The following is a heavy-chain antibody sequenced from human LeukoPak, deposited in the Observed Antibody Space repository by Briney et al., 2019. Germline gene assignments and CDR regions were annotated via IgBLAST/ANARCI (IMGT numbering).Heavy chain of an antibody. CDR2: INPNSGGT. Sequence: ASVKVSCKASGYTFTGYYMHWVRQAPGQGLAWMGWINPNSGGTNYAQKCQGRVTMTRDTSISTAYMELSRLRSDDTAVYYCARSPLVRHFFDPWGLGTLVTVSS. CDR3: ARSPLVRHFFDP. J-gene: IGHJ5*02. V-gene: IGHV1-2*02. D-gene: IGHD3-9*01. CDR1: GYTFTGYY.